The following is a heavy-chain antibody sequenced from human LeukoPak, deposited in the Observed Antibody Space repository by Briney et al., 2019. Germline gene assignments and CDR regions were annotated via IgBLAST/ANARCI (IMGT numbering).Heavy chain of an antibody. Sequence: GGSLRLSCAASGFTFSSYAKNWVRQAPGKGLEWVSGISGSGSNTYYADSVMGRFTISRDNSKNTLYLQMNSLRAEDTAVYYCAKDVLSGTYYYFDQWGQGSLVTVSS. D-gene: IGHD1-26*01. CDR3: AKDVLSGTYYYFDQ. J-gene: IGHJ4*02. CDR2: ISGSGSNT. CDR1: GFTFSSYA. V-gene: IGHV3-23*01.